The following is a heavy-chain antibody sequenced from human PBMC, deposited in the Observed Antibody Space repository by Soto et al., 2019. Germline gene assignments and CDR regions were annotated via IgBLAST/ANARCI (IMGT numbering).Heavy chain of an antibody. Sequence: GASVKVSCKASGYTFTSYAMHWVRQAPEQRLEWMGWVNAGNGNTKYSQKFQGRVTITRDTSASTAYMELSSLRSEDTAVYYCARNPWPNVVVPAENKWFDPWGQGTLVTVSS. CDR2: VNAGNGNT. CDR3: ARNPWPNVVVPAENKWFDP. V-gene: IGHV1-3*01. J-gene: IGHJ5*02. CDR1: GYTFTSYA. D-gene: IGHD2-2*01.